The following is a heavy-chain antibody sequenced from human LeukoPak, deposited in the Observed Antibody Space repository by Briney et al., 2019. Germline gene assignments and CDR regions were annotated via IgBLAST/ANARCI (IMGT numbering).Heavy chain of an antibody. V-gene: IGHV3-23*01. Sequence: PGGSLRLSCAASGFTFSSYAMGWVRQAPGKGLEWVSGLSGSGGNTYYADSVKGRSTISRDNSKNTLSLQMNSLRAEDTAVYYCAKVSGYYFDSGGYYYFDYWGQGTLVTVSS. CDR1: GFTFSSYA. CDR2: LSGSGGNT. CDR3: AKVSGYYFDSGGYYYFDY. J-gene: IGHJ4*02. D-gene: IGHD3-22*01.